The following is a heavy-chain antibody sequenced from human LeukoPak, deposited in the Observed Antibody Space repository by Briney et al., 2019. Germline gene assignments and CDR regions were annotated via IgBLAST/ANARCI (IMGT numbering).Heavy chain of an antibody. Sequence: SETLSLTCTVSGGSMSSSYWSWIRQAPEKELEYIGYIYYTGSTDYHPSLKSRVTISVDTSKNQFSLKLTSVTAADTAVYYCARRTGGGWFDPWGQGILVTVSS. V-gene: IGHV4-59*08. CDR1: GGSMSSSY. D-gene: IGHD1-1*01. J-gene: IGHJ5*02. CDR2: IYYTGST. CDR3: ARRTGGGWFDP.